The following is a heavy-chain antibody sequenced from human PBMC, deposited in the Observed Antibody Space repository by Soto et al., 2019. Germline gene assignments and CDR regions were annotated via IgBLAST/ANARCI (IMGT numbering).Heavy chain of an antibody. Sequence: GGSLRLSCAASGFTFSSYGMHWVRQAPGKGLEWVAVISYDGSNKYYADSVKGRFTISRANAQNSLYLQMTSLRPEDTAVSYCARGTFRSKPDFNFWGQGALGTV. CDR3: ARGTFRSKPDFNF. V-gene: IGHV3-30*03. CDR1: GFTFSSYG. CDR2: ISYDGSNK. D-gene: IGHD3-16*01. J-gene: IGHJ4*02.